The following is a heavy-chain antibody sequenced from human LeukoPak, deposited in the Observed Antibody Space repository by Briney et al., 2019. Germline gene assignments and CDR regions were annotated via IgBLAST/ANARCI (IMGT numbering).Heavy chain of an antibody. CDR3: ARFWRRAYWFDP. CDR2: IYYSGST. V-gene: IGHV4-39*01. Sequence: SETLSLTCTVSSGSISSSSYYWGWIRQPPGKGLEWIGSIYYSGSTYYNPSLKSRVTISVDTSKNQFSLKLSSVTAADTAVYYCARFWRRAYWFDPWGQGTLVTVSS. CDR1: SGSISSSSYY. D-gene: IGHD3-3*01. J-gene: IGHJ5*02.